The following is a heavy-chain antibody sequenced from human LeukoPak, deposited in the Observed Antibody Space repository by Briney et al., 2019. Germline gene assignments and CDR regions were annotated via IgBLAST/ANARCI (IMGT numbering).Heavy chain of an antibody. J-gene: IGHJ3*02. V-gene: IGHV4-59*08. CDR1: GGSISSYY. Sequence: SETLSLTCTVSGGSISSYYWSWLRQPPGKGLEWIGYIYYSGSTNYNPSLKSRVTMSVDTSKNQFSLKLSSVTAADTAVYYCARPDGDYDYAFDIWGQGTMVTVSS. CDR2: IYYSGST. CDR3: ARPDGDYDYAFDI. D-gene: IGHD4-17*01.